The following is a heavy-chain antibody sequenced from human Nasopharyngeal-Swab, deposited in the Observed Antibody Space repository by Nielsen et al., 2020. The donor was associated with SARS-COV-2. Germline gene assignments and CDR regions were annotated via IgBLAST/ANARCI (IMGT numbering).Heavy chain of an antibody. V-gene: IGHV4-4*02. CDR1: GGSISSSNW. D-gene: IGHD6-13*01. CDR3: AKALYSSSPTSY. Sequence: GSLRLSCAVSGGSISSSNWWSWVRQPPGKGLEWIGEIYHSGSTNYNPSLKSRVTISVDKSKNQFSLKLSSVTAADTAVYYCAKALYSSSPTSYWGQGALVTVSS. J-gene: IGHJ4*02. CDR2: IYHSGST.